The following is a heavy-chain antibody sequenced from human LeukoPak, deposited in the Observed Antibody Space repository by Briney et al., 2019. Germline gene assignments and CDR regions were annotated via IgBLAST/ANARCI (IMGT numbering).Heavy chain of an antibody. J-gene: IGHJ4*02. D-gene: IGHD6-6*01. CDR1: GFTFSSYS. CDR2: ISSSSTI. CDR3: ARVIIAARLGVDY. V-gene: IGHV3-48*02. Sequence: GGSLRLSCAASGFTFSSYSMNWVRQAPGKGLEWVSYISSSSTIYYADSVKGRFTISRDNAKNSLYLQMNSLRDEDTAVYYCARVIIAARLGVDYWGQGTLVTVSS.